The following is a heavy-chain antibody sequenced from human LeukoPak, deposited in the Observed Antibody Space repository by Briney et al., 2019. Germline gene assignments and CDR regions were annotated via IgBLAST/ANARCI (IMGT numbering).Heavy chain of an antibody. D-gene: IGHD2-8*01. V-gene: IGHV4-4*07. J-gene: IGHJ4*02. Sequence: NTSETLSLTCTVSGGSISSYYWSWIRQPAGKGLEWIGRIYTSGSTNYNPSLKSRVTISVDTSKNQFSLKLSSVTAADTAVYYCARGEAYCTNGVCPLGYWGQGTLVTVSS. CDR3: ARGEAYCTNGVCPLGY. CDR2: IYTSGST. CDR1: GGSISSYY.